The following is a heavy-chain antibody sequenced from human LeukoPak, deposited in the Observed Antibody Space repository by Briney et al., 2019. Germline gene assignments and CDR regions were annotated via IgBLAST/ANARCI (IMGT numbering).Heavy chain of an antibody. CDR3: KWERSVYYGMDV. CDR1: GLKFSDAW. J-gene: IGHJ6*02. Sequence: GGSLRLSCVVSGLKFSDAWVTWVRQAPGKGLEWVGRIKCGGTTDYAAPVNGRFTISRDDSKNTIYLQVNSLKIEDTAVYYCKWERSVYYGMDVWGQGTTVTVSS. CDR2: IKCGGTT. D-gene: IGHD1-26*01. V-gene: IGHV3-15*01.